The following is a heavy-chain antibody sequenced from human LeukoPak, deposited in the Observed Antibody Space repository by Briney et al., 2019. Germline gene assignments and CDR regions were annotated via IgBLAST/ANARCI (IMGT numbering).Heavy chain of an antibody. J-gene: IGHJ4*02. CDR2: ISSSGSGGST. CDR3: ARDRARWLQSRFDY. Sequence: PGGSLRLSCAASGVTLSTYAMSWARQAPGKGLEWVSGISSSGSGGSTYYADSVKGRFTISRDNSKNTLYLQMNSLRAEDTAVYYCARDRARWLQSRFDYWGQGTLVTVSS. CDR1: GVTLSTYA. D-gene: IGHD5-24*01. V-gene: IGHV3-23*01.